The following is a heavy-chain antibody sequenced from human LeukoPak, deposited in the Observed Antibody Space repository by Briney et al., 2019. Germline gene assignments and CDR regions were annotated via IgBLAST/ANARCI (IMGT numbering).Heavy chain of an antibody. D-gene: IGHD2-2*01. CDR2: ITTRGGNT. J-gene: IGHJ4*02. V-gene: IGHV3-23*01. Sequence: GSLRLSCAGSGFMFNMYALSWVRQAPGKGLEWVSGITTRGGNTYYADSVRGRFTVSRDNSHNTLYLQMNSLRAEDTAIYYCAKARSSWAGYFDSWGQGMLVIVS. CDR3: AKARSSWAGYFDS. CDR1: GFMFNMYA.